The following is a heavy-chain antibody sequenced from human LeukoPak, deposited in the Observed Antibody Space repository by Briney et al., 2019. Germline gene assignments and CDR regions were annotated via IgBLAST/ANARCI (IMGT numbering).Heavy chain of an antibody. CDR1: GGSISSSSYY. V-gene: IGHV4-39*07. D-gene: IGHD4-17*01. J-gene: IGHJ4*02. CDR3: ARVVGGYGDPFDY. Sequence: SETLSLTCTVSGGSISSSSYYWGWIRQPPGKGLEWIGSIYYSGSTYYNPSLKSRVTISVDTPKNQFSLKLSSVTAADTAVYYCARVVGGYGDPFDYWGQGTLVTVSS. CDR2: IYYSGST.